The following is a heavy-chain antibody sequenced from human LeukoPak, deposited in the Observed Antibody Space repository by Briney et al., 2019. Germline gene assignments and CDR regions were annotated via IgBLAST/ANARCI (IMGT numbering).Heavy chain of an antibody. Sequence: SVKVSCKASGGTFSSYAISWVRQAPGQGLEWMGGIIPIFGTANYAQKFQGRVTITTDESTSTAYMELSSLRSEDTAVYYCAGDLNQQLVLIYWGQGTLVTVSS. D-gene: IGHD6-13*01. CDR2: IIPIFGTA. J-gene: IGHJ4*02. CDR1: GGTFSSYA. CDR3: AGDLNQQLVLIY. V-gene: IGHV1-69*05.